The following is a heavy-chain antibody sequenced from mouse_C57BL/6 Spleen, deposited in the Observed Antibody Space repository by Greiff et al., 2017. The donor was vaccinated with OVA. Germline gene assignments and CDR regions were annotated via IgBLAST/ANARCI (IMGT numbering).Heavy chain of an antibody. V-gene: IGHV1-26*01. CDR3: ANTVSYAMDY. CDR2: INPNNGGT. J-gene: IGHJ4*01. Sequence: VQLQQSGPELVKPGASVKISCKASGYTFTDYYMNWVKQSHGKSLEWIGDINPNNGGTSYNQKFKGKATLTVDKSSSTAYMELRSLTSEDSAVYYCANTVSYAMDYWGQGTSVTVSS. D-gene: IGHD1-1*01. CDR1: GYTFTDYY.